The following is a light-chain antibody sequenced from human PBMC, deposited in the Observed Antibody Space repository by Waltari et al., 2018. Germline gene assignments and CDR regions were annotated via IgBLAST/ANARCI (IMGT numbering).Light chain of an antibody. CDR3: QQYNSYWT. Sequence: DIQMTQSPSTLSASVGDRVTITCRASQSISSWLAWYQQKPGKATKLLIYKASSLESGVPSRCSGRGSGTEFTLTISSLQPDDFATYYCQQYNSYWTFGQGTKVEIK. J-gene: IGKJ1*01. V-gene: IGKV1-5*03. CDR1: QSISSW. CDR2: KAS.